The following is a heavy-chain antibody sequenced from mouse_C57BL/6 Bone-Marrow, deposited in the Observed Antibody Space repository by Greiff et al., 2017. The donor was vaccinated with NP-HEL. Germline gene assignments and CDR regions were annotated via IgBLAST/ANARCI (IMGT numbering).Heavy chain of an antibody. V-gene: IGHV5-6*01. J-gene: IGHJ1*03. Sequence: EVKLQESGGDLVKPGGSLKLSCAASGFTFSSYGMSWVRQTPDKRLEWVATISSGGSYTYYPDSVKGRFTISRDNAKNTLYLQMSSLKSEDTAMYYCARHGNGTNWYFDVWGTGTTVTVSS. CDR3: ARHGNGTNWYFDV. CDR1: GFTFSSYG. D-gene: IGHD2-1*01. CDR2: ISSGGSYT.